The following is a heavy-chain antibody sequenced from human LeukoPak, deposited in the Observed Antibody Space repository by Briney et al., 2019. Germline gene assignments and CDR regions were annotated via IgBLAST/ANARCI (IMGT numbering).Heavy chain of an antibody. CDR2: ISTSSSYI. V-gene: IGHV3-21*01. D-gene: IGHD2-2*01. J-gene: IGHJ4*02. Sequence: PGGSLRLSCVASGFTFSSYTMNWVRQAPGKGLEWVSSISTSSSYIYYADSVKGRFTISRDNTKNSLYLQMNSLRGEDTAVYYCARDSTDLSCLLYWGQGTLVTVSS. CDR3: ARDSTDLSCLLY. CDR1: GFTFSSYT.